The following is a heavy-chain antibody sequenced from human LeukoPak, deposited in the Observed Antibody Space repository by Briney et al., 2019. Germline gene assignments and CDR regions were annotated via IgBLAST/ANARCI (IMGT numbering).Heavy chain of an antibody. Sequence: PSETLSLTCTVSGGSISSSSYYWGWIRQPPGKGLEWIGSIYYSGSTNYNPSLKSRVTISVDTSKNQFSLKLSSVTAADTAVYYCARAPASGYYMDVWGKGTTVTVSS. CDR3: ARAPASGYYMDV. CDR2: IYYSGST. D-gene: IGHD3-10*01. J-gene: IGHJ6*03. CDR1: GGSISSSSYY. V-gene: IGHV4-39*07.